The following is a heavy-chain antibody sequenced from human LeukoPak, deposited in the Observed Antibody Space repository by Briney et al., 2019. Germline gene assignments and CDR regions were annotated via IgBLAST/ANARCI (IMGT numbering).Heavy chain of an antibody. CDR1: GGSISSGSYY. Sequence: SETLSLTCTVSGGSISSGSYYWSWIRQPAGKGLEWIGRIFASGSTNYNPSLKSRVTISVDTSKNQFSLRLRSVTVADTAVYYCARHQGVVDLWGRGSLVTVSS. D-gene: IGHD3-3*01. CDR2: IFASGST. CDR3: ARHQGVVDL. J-gene: IGHJ2*01. V-gene: IGHV4-61*02.